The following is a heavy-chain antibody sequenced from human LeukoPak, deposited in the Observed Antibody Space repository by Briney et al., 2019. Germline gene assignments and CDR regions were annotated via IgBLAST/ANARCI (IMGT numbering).Heavy chain of an antibody. Sequence: GGSLRLSCAASGFTFSSYSMNWVRQAPGKGLELVSSISSSSSYIYYADSVKGRFTISRDNAKNSLYLQMNSLRAEDTAVYYCARDLITMVRGVIWNWGQGTLVTVSS. D-gene: IGHD3-10*01. CDR2: ISSSSSYI. J-gene: IGHJ4*02. V-gene: IGHV3-21*01. CDR3: ARDLITMVRGVIWN. CDR1: GFTFSSYS.